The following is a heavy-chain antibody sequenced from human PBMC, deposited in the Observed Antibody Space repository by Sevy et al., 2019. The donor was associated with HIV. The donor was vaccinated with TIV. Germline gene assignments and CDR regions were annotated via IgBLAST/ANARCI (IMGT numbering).Heavy chain of an antibody. J-gene: IGHJ3*02. Sequence: GGSLRLSCAASGFTFTDYAMNWVRQAPGKGLEWVSCISGSGGSTFYADSVKSRFTISRDNSKNTLYLQMNSLRAEDTAVYYCAKDYYAGSGYYPQGAFDIWGQGTMVTVSS. CDR2: ISGSGGST. CDR1: GFTFTDYA. CDR3: AKDYYAGSGYYPQGAFDI. V-gene: IGHV3-23*01. D-gene: IGHD3-22*01.